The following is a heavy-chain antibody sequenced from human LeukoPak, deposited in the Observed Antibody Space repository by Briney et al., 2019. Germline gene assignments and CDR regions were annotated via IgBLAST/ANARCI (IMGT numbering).Heavy chain of an antibody. Sequence: GSLRLSCAASGFTFSDYYMSWIRQAPGKGLEWVSYISSSGSTIYYADSVKGRFTISRDNAKNSLYLQMNSLRAEDTAVYYCASHGPYYYDSSGYHYWGQGTLVTVSS. CDR1: GFTFSDYY. J-gene: IGHJ4*02. V-gene: IGHV3-11*01. CDR2: ISSSGSTI. CDR3: ASHGPYYYDSSGYHY. D-gene: IGHD3-22*01.